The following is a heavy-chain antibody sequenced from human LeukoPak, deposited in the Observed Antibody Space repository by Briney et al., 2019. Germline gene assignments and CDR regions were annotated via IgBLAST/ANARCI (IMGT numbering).Heavy chain of an antibody. CDR2: ISWNSGSI. D-gene: IGHD5-24*01. CDR3: ARWLQYIDY. Sequence: PGGSLRLSCAASGFTFDDYAMHWVRQAPGKGLEWVSGISWNSGSIGYADSVKGRFTISRDNAKNSLYLQMNSLRAEDTAVYYCARWLQYIDYWGQGTLVTVSS. CDR1: GFTFDDYA. V-gene: IGHV3-9*01. J-gene: IGHJ4*02.